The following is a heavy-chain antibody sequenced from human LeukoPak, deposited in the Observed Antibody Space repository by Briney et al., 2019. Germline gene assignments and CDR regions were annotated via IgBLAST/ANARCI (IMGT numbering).Heavy chain of an antibody. CDR2: ISSSSSYI. Sequence: GGSLRLSCAASGFTFSSYSMNWVRQAPGKGLEWVSSISSSSSYIYYADSVKGRFTISRDNAKNSLYLQMNSLRAEDTAVYYCARGELSVGALDRTPYNWFDPWGQGTLVTVSS. J-gene: IGHJ5*02. CDR3: ARGELSVGALDRTPYNWFDP. D-gene: IGHD1-26*01. V-gene: IGHV3-21*01. CDR1: GFTFSSYS.